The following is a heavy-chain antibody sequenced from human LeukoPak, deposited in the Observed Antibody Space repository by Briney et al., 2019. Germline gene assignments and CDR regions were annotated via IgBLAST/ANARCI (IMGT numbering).Heavy chain of an antibody. J-gene: IGHJ4*02. CDR3: ARGGVVIEGATSIDY. CDR1: GFTFSNYA. Sequence: GGFLRLSCAASGFTFSNYAMHWVRQAPGKGLEYVSVISSNGGSTYFANSVKGRFTISRENSKNTLYLQMGSLRAEDMAVYYCARGGVVIEGATSIDYWGQGTLVTVSS. V-gene: IGHV3-64*01. CDR2: ISSNGGST. D-gene: IGHD1-26*01.